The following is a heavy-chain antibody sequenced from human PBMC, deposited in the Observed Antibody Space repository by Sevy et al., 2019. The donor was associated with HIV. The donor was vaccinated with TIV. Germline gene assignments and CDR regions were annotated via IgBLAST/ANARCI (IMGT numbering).Heavy chain of an antibody. CDR1: GLTFSNSI. D-gene: IGHD5-12*01. CDR2: MSFDGSK. V-gene: IGHV3-30*04. Sequence: GGSLRLSCAASGLTFSNSIIHWVRRAPGKGLEWVSGMSFDGSKYYADSVKGRFTISRDDSRSTVYLQMSSLRTEDTDVYYCTTEFTTSGRAWAFDNWGQGTLVTVSS. CDR3: TTEFTTSGRAWAFDN. J-gene: IGHJ4*02.